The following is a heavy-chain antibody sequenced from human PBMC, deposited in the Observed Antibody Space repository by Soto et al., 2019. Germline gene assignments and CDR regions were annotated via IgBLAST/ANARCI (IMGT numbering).Heavy chain of an antibody. CDR2: IYPGDSDT. CDR1: GYSFTIYW. CDR3: ARRYCTSSTCYVDY. J-gene: IGHJ4*02. Sequence: ESLKISCKGSGYSFTIYWIGWVRQMPGKGLEWMGTIYPGDSDTRYSPSFEGQVAISADRSISTAYLQWSSLKTSDTAMYFCARRYCTSSTCYVDYWGQGTLVTVS. D-gene: IGHD2-2*01. V-gene: IGHV5-51*01.